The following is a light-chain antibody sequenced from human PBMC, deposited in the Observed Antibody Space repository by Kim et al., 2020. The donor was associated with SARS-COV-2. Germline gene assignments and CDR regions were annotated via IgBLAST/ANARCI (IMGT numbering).Light chain of an antibody. V-gene: IGKV1-33*01. Sequence: LSATVGERITMTGQASQDINNYLNWYQQKAGKAPKLLIYDTSNLETGVPSRFSGSGSATDFTFTISSLQPEDTATYYCQQYANQYTFGQGTKLEI. CDR2: DTS. CDR3: QQYANQYT. CDR1: QDINNY. J-gene: IGKJ2*01.